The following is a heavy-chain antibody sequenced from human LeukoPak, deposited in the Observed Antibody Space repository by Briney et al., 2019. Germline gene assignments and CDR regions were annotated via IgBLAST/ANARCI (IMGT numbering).Heavy chain of an antibody. J-gene: IGHJ4*02. CDR1: GYTFTSYD. Sequence: ASVKVSCKASGYTFTSYDINWVRQAPGQGLEWMGIINPSGGSTSYAQRFQGRVTMSRDTSTSTVYMELSSLRSEDTAVYYCARDRGYGSGNLEYYFDYWGQGTLVTVSS. CDR3: ARDRGYGSGNLEYYFDY. D-gene: IGHD3-10*01. CDR2: INPSGGST. V-gene: IGHV1-46*01.